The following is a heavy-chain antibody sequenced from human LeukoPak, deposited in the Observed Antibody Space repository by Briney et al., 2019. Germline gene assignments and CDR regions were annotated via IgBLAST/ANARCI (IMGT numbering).Heavy chain of an antibody. J-gene: IGHJ3*02. D-gene: IGHD6-19*01. CDR3: ARAGAVAGGKNAFDI. Sequence: SETLSLTCAVYGGSFSGYYWSWIRQPPGKGLEWIGEINHSGSTNYNPSLKSRVTISVDTSKNQFSLKLSSVTAADTAVYYCARAGAVAGGKNAFDIWGQGTMVTVSS. CDR1: GGSFSGYY. V-gene: IGHV4-34*01. CDR2: INHSGST.